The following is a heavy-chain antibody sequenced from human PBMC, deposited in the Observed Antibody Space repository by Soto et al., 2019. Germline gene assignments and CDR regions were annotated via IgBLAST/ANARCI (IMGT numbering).Heavy chain of an antibody. CDR2: IYHSGST. V-gene: IGHV4-30-2*01. Sequence: SETLSLTCAVSGGSISSGGYSWSWIRQPPGKGLEWIGYIYHSGSTYYNPSLKSRVTISVDRSKNQFSLKLSSVTAADTAVYYCARVASEKDWGDIVLVPAAAAFGYWGQGTLVTVSS. CDR1: GGSISSGGYS. CDR3: ARVASEKDWGDIVLVPAAAAFGY. D-gene: IGHD2-2*01. J-gene: IGHJ4*02.